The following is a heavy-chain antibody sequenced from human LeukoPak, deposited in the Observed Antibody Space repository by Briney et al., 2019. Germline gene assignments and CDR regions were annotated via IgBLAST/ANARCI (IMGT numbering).Heavy chain of an antibody. J-gene: IGHJ6*03. CDR3: AKGGYGSGSYYYMDV. V-gene: IGHV3-9*03. Sequence: PGGSLRLSCAASGFTFDDYAMHWVRQAPGKGLEWVSGISWNSGSIGYADSVKGRFTISRDNAKNSLYLQMNSLRAEDMALYYCAKGGYGSGSYYYMDVWGKGTTVTVSS. D-gene: IGHD3-10*01. CDR1: GFTFDDYA. CDR2: ISWNSGSI.